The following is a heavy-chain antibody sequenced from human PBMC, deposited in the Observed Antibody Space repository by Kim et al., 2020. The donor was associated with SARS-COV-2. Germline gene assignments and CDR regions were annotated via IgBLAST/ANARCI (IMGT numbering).Heavy chain of an antibody. V-gene: IGHV1-3*01. CDR2: INAGNGNT. Sequence: ASVKVSCKASGYTFTSYAMHWVRQAPGQRLEWMGWINAGNGNTKYSQKFQGRVTITRDTSASTAYMELSSLRSEDTAVYYCARVGEGYYYDSSGYYDYYYYGIDVWGQGTTVTVSS. D-gene: IGHD3-22*01. CDR1: GYTFTSYA. J-gene: IGHJ6*02. CDR3: ARVGEGYYYDSSGYYDYYYYGIDV.